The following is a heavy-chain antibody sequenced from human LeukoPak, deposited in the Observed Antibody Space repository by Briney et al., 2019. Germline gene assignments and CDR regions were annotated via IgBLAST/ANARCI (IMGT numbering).Heavy chain of an antibody. Sequence: ASVKVSCKASGYTFTNYYVHWVRQAPGQGLEWMGWLNPNSGGTNYAQNFQGRVTMTRDTSISTAYMELSRLRSDDTAVYYCARVPWCGSYCSNWFDPWGQGTLVTVSS. J-gene: IGHJ5*02. CDR3: ARVPWCGSYCSNWFDP. CDR2: LNPNSGGT. D-gene: IGHD2-21*02. CDR1: GYTFTNYY. V-gene: IGHV1-2*02.